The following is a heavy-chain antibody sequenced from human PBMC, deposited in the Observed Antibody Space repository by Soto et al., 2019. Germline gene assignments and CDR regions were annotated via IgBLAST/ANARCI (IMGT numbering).Heavy chain of an antibody. V-gene: IGHV6-1*01. CDR3: VRDRYVTNWCGMDV. D-gene: IGHD1-1*01. CDR2: TYYRSKWYN. J-gene: IGHJ6*02. CDR1: GDSVSRNSAT. Sequence: SQTLSLTCAISGDSVSRNSATWNWIRQSPSRGLEWLGRTYYRSKWYNDYAVSVESRITINPDTSANQFSLQLNSVTPEDTAVYYCVRDRYVTNWCGMDVWGQGTTVTVSS.